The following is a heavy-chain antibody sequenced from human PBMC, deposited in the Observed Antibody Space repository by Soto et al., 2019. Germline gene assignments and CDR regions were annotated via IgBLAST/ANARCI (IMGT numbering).Heavy chain of an antibody. J-gene: IGHJ4*02. V-gene: IGHV3-74*01. CDR2: INADGGST. D-gene: IGHD3-9*01. CDR3: IKVLTRGVGVPRFYFDS. Sequence: GALRLSCASSAVTFSNDWMHLVRQAPGQGLEWVARINADGGSTQYADSVRGRFTISRDNAKNTLFLQLNSLRVEDTAIYYCIKVLTRGVGVPRFYFDSWGQGTLVTVSS. CDR1: AVTFSNDW.